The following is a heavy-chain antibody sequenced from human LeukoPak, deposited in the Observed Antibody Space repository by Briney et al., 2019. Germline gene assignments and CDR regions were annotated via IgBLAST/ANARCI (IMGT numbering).Heavy chain of an antibody. V-gene: IGHV1-2*02. J-gene: IGHJ4*02. CDR3: ARQYYYDSSGSYYFDY. CDR2: INPNRGGT. CDR1: GHTFSGYY. Sequence: GASVKVSCKASGHTFSGYYMHWVRQAPGQGLEWMGWINPNRGGTYYAQKFQGRVTMTRDTSISTAYMELSRLRSDDTAVYYCARQYYYDSSGSYYFDYWGQGTLVTVSS. D-gene: IGHD3-22*01.